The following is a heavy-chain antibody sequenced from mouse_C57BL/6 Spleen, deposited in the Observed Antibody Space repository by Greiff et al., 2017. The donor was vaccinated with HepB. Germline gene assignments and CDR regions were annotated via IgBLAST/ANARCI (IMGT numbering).Heavy chain of an antibody. CDR1: GYTFTDHT. D-gene: IGHD1-1*01. CDR3: ARDGPNYYGSSYGYFDY. J-gene: IGHJ2*01. V-gene: IGHV1-78*01. Sequence: VQLQQSDAELVKPGASVKISCKVSGYTFTDHTIHWMKQRPEQGLEWIGYIYPRDGSTKYNEKFKGKATLTADISSSTAYMQLNSLTSEDSAVYFCARDGPNYYGSSYGYFDYWGQGTTLTVSS. CDR2: IYPRDGST.